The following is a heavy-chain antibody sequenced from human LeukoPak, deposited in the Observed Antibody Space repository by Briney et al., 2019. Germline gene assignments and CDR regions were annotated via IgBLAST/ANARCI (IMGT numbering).Heavy chain of an antibody. CDR1: GFTFDDYA. V-gene: IGHV3-9*01. CDR3: AKASGAEGPRFDY. Sequence: PGGSLRLSCAASGFTFDDYAMHWVRQAPGKGLEWVSGISWNSGSIGYADSVKGRFTISRDNAMNSLYLQMNSLRAEDTALYYCAKASGAEGPRFDYWGQGTLVTVSS. CDR2: ISWNSGSI. J-gene: IGHJ4*02.